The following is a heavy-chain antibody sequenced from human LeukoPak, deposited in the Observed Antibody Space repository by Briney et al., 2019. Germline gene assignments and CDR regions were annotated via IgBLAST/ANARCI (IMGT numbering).Heavy chain of an antibody. CDR2: IKEDGREK. Sequence: GGSLRLSCAASGFTFSSYVMSWVRQAPGKGLECVANIKEDGREKYYVDSVKGRFTVSRDNAKNSLYLQMSSLRAEDTAVYYCARGGRPDYWGQGTLVTVSS. D-gene: IGHD3-10*01. J-gene: IGHJ4*02. V-gene: IGHV3-7*01. CDR1: GFTFSSYV. CDR3: ARGGRPDY.